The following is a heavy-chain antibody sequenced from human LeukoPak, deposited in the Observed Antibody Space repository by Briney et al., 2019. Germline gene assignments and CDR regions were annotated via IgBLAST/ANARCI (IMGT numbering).Heavy chain of an antibody. CDR3: ARGRQQLTRTDYFDY. D-gene: IGHD6-13*01. CDR2: INPNSGGT. CDR1: GYTFTGYY. Sequence: ASVKVSCKASGYTFTGYYMHWVRQAPGQGLEWMGWINPNSGGTNYAQKFQGRVTMTRDTSISTAYMELSRLRSDDTAVYYCARGRQQLTRTDYFDYWGQGTLVTVSS. V-gene: IGHV1-2*02. J-gene: IGHJ4*02.